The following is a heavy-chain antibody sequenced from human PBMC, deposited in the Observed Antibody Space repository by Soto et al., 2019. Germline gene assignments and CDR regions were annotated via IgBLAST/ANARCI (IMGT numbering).Heavy chain of an antibody. Sequence: AESLKISCKGSGSSFTSYWIGWVRQLPGKGLEWMGIIYPGDSDTRYSPSFQGQVTISADKSISTASRQWSSLRASDTAMYYCSRPCSGISAAGTLHLAYRGQGTFVTGSS. D-gene: IGHD6-13*01. V-gene: IGHV5-51*01. CDR3: SRPCSGISAAGTLHLAY. CDR2: IYPGDSDT. J-gene: IGHJ4*02. CDR1: GSSFTSYW.